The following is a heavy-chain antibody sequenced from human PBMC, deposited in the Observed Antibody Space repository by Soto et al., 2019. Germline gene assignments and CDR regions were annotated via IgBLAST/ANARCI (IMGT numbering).Heavy chain of an antibody. CDR3: ASSISSPTWYYFDY. V-gene: IGHV4-39*01. Sequence: QLQLQESGPGLVKPSETLSLTCTVSGGSISSSSYYWGWIRQPPGKGLEWIGSIYYSGSTYYNPSLKSRVTISVDTSKNQFSLKLSSVTAADTAVYYCASSISSPTWYYFDYWGQGTLVTVSS. CDR2: IYYSGST. D-gene: IGHD6-13*01. J-gene: IGHJ4*02. CDR1: GGSISSSSYY.